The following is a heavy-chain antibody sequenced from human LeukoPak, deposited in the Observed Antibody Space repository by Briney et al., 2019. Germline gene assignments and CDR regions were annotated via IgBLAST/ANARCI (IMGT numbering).Heavy chain of an antibody. Sequence: GGSLRLSCAASGFTFSSYSMNWVRQAPGKGLEWVSSISSSSSYIYYADSVRGRFTVSRDNSRNTLYLQMISLRAEDTAVYYCATSSGIAVAGGHYYMDVWGKGTTVTVSS. J-gene: IGHJ6*03. CDR1: GFTFSSYS. CDR2: ISSSSSYI. V-gene: IGHV3-21*04. CDR3: ATSSGIAVAGGHYYMDV. D-gene: IGHD6-19*01.